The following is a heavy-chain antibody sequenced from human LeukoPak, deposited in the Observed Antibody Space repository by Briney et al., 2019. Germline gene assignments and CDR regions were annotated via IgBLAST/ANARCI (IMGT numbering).Heavy chain of an antibody. Sequence: GGSLRLSCAASGFTFSSYSMNWVRQAPGKGLEWVSLIYSGDSTYYADSVKGRFTISRDNSKNTLYLQMNSLGAEDTAVYYCARLIGGTLVRGVLNWFDPWGQGTLVTVSS. D-gene: IGHD3-10*01. J-gene: IGHJ5*02. CDR1: GFTFSSYS. CDR3: ARLIGGTLVRGVLNWFDP. V-gene: IGHV3-53*01. CDR2: IYSGDST.